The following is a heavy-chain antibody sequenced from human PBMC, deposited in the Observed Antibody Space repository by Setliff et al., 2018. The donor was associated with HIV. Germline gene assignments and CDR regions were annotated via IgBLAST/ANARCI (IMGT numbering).Heavy chain of an antibody. J-gene: IGHJ4*02. CDR1: GGSSNSYY. V-gene: IGHV4-4*09. D-gene: IGHD5-12*01. CDR2: IYTSGGT. CDR3: ARRARNWLQPFDH. Sequence: PSETLSLTCTVSGGSSNSYYWSRIRWPPGKGLEWIGYIYTSGGTNYNPSLKSRVTISVDTSKRQFSLDLNSVTAADTAIYYCARRARNWLQPFDHWGQGFLVTVSS.